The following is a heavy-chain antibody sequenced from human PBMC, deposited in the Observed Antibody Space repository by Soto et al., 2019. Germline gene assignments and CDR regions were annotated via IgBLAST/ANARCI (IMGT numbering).Heavy chain of an antibody. CDR3: TRHCSGYYFLFDP. J-gene: IGHJ5*02. V-gene: IGHV3-74*01. CDR2: ASPDGTST. CDR1: GFTFSSFW. D-gene: IGHD1-26*01. Sequence: EVQLVESGGGLVQPWGSLRLSCAASGFTFSSFWMHWVRQAPGKGLEWVSRASPDGTSTSYADSVKGRFTISRDNSKNTLFMQMNSLRAEYTAFYYCTRHCSGYYFLFDPWVQGTLVTVSS.